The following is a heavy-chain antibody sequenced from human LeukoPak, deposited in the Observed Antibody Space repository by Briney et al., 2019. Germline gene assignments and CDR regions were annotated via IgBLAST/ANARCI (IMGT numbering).Heavy chain of an antibody. V-gene: IGHV4-31*03. CDR3: ARDQRGYYYDSSGRGMDV. Sequence: SQTLSLTCTVSGGSISSGGYYWSWIRQHPGKGLEWIGYIYYSGSTYYNPSLKSRVTISVDTSKNQLSLKLSSVTAADTAVYYCARDQRGYYYDSSGRGMDVWGKGTTVTVSS. D-gene: IGHD3-22*01. J-gene: IGHJ6*03. CDR2: IYYSGST. CDR1: GGSISSGGYY.